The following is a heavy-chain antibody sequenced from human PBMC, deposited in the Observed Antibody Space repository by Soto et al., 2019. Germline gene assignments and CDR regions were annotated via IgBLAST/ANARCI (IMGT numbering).Heavy chain of an antibody. CDR1: GGTFSSYA. CDR3: ALTASYYYDSSGPATFNWFDP. J-gene: IGHJ5*02. Sequence: SVKVSCKASGGTFSSYAISWVRQAPGQGLEWMGGIIPIFGTANYAQKFQGRVTITADESTSTAYMEPSSLRSEDTAVYYCALTASYYYDSSGPATFNWFDPWGQGTLVTVSS. CDR2: IIPIFGTA. D-gene: IGHD3-22*01. V-gene: IGHV1-69*13.